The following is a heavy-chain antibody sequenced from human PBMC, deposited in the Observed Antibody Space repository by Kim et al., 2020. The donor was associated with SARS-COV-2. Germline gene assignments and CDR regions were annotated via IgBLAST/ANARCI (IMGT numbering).Heavy chain of an antibody. D-gene: IGHD2-2*01. V-gene: IGHV4-39*01. CDR3: ARQVIYCSSTSCPDY. CDR1: GGSISSSSYY. CDR2: IYYSGST. Sequence: SETLSLTCTVSGGSISSSSYYWGWIRQPPGKGLEWIGSIYYSGSTYYNPSLKSRVTISVDTSKNQFSLKLSSVTAADTAVYYCARQVIYCSSTSCPDYWGQGTLVTVSS. J-gene: IGHJ4*02.